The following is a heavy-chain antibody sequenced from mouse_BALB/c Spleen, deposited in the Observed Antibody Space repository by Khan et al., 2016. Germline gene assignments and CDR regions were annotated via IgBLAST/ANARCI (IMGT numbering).Heavy chain of an antibody. CDR1: GFTFSDYY. CDR3: AREGLRQWFAY. D-gene: IGHD2-4*01. J-gene: IGHJ3*01. CDR2: ISDGGSYT. Sequence: EVELVESGGGLVKPGGSLKLSCAASGFTFSDYYMYWVRQTPAKRLEWVATISDGGSYTYYPDSVKGRFTISRDNAKNTLYLQMSSLKSDDTATYYCAREGLRQWFAYWGQGTLVTVSA. V-gene: IGHV5-4*02.